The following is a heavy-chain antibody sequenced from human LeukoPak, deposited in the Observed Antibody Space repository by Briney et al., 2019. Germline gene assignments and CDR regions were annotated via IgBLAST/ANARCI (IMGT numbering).Heavy chain of an antibody. D-gene: IGHD1-26*01. J-gene: IGHJ4*02. CDR2: FDPEDGET. V-gene: IGHV1-24*01. CDR1: GYTLTELS. CDR3: ARAQWELLAYFDY. Sequence: GASVKVSCKVSGYTLTELSMHWVRQAPGKGLEWMGGFDPEDGETIYAQKFQGRVTMTRDTSTSTVYMELSSLRSEDTAVYYCARAQWELLAYFDYWGQGTLVTVSS.